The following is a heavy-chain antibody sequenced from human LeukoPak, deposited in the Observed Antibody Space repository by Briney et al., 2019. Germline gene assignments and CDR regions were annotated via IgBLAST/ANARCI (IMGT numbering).Heavy chain of an antibody. CDR1: GGSISSYY. Sequence: KPSETLSLTCTVSGGSISSYYWSWIRQPPGKGLELIGSFHYSGGTNYNPSLKSRVTMSGDTSKNQFSLMLSSVTAADTAVYYCARVPGYCSGGSCFYSFDYWGQGTLVTVSS. CDR2: FHYSGGT. J-gene: IGHJ4*02. V-gene: IGHV4-59*01. CDR3: ARVPGYCSGGSCFYSFDY. D-gene: IGHD2-15*01.